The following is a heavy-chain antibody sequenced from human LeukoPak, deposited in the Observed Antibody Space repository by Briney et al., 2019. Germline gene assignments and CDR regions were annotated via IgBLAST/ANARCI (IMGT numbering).Heavy chain of an antibody. D-gene: IGHD3-22*01. J-gene: IGHJ6*02. V-gene: IGHV3-64D*09. CDR1: GFPFRRYG. CDR2: IVSNGDST. Sequence: GGPLRLSCSPSGFPFRRYGMHWVPQATGKGLEYVSAIVSNGDSTYYGDSLKGRFTISRDNAKNTLYLQMSGLRPDDTAVYYCVNPGWYYDSSGYSYYYDMDVWGQGTTVSVS. CDR3: VNPGWYYDSSGYSYYYDMDV.